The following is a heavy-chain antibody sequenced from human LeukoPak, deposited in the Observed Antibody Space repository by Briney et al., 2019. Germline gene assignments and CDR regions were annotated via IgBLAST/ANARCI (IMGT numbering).Heavy chain of an antibody. CDR2: IYYSGST. V-gene: IGHV4-59*01. J-gene: IGHJ5*02. Sequence: PSETLSLTCTVSGGSISSYYWSWIRQPPGKGLEWIGYIYYSGSTNYNPSLKSRVTISVDTSKNQFSLKLSSVTAADTAVYYCAREGDYGEKSFDPWGQGTLVTVSS. CDR1: GGSISSYY. CDR3: AREGDYGEKSFDP. D-gene: IGHD4-17*01.